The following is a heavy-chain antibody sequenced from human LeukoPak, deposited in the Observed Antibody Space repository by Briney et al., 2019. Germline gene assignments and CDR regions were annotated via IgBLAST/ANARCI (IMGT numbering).Heavy chain of an antibody. J-gene: IGHJ4*02. D-gene: IGHD4-23*01. CDR1: GYTFTSYY. CDR3: ARGGGGTTVVTASRNFDY. Sequence: EASVKVSCKASGYTFTSYYMHWVRQAPGQGLEWMGIINPSGGSTSYAQKFQGRVTMTRDTSTSTVYMELSSLRSEDTAVYYCARGGGGTTVVTASRNFDYWGQGTLVTVSS. CDR2: INPSGGST. V-gene: IGHV1-46*01.